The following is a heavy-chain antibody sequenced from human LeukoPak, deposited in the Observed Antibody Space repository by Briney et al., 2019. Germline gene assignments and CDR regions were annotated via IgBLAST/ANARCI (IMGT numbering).Heavy chain of an antibody. V-gene: IGHV3-30-3*01. CDR3: ARVSRWLQFNGDY. CDR2: ISYDGSNK. J-gene: IGHJ4*02. Sequence: PGGSLRLSCAASGFTFSTYAMHWVRQAPGKGLEWVAVISYDGSNKCYADSVKGRFTISRDNSKNTLYLQMNSLRAEDTAVYYCARVSRWLQFNGDYWGQGTLVTVSS. D-gene: IGHD5-24*01. CDR1: GFTFSTYA.